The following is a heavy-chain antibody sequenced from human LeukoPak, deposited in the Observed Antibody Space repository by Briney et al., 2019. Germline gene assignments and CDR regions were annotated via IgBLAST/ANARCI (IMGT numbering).Heavy chain of an antibody. CDR1: GFTFSSYS. J-gene: IGHJ4*02. CDR2: ISSSSSYI. V-gene: IGHV3-21*01. Sequence: GGSLRLSCAASGFTFSSYSMNWVRQAPGKGLEWVSSISSSSSYIYYADSVKGRFTISRDNAKNSLYLQMNSLRAEDTAVYYCARDPLPITITVVVNYLDYWGQGTLVTVSS. CDR3: ARDPLPITITVVVNYLDY. D-gene: IGHD3-22*01.